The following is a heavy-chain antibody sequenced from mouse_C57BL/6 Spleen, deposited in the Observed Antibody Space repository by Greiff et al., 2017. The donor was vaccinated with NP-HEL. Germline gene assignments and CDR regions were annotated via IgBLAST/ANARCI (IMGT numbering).Heavy chain of an antibody. CDR2: ISYDGSN. CDR3: ARVWDYAPFAY. Sequence: EVQLQQSGPGLVKPSQSLSLTCSVTGYSITSGYYWNWIRQFPGNKLEWMGYISYDGSNNYNPSLKNRISITRDTSKNQFFLKLNSVTTEDTATYYCARVWDYAPFAYWGQGTLVTVSA. CDR1: GYSITSGYY. V-gene: IGHV3-6*01. J-gene: IGHJ3*01. D-gene: IGHD2-4*01.